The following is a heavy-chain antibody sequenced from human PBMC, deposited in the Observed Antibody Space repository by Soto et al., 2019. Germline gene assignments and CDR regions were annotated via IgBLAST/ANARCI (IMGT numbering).Heavy chain of an antibody. V-gene: IGHV3-23*01. CDR3: ARDERISVAGTDT. J-gene: IGHJ5*02. D-gene: IGHD6-19*01. Sequence: EVQLLESGGGLVQPGGSLRLSCEASGFIFSNYAMTWVRQAAGKGLEWVSSISGPGGSTYYADSVQCRFTISRDNSKNTLFLQMHSLRADDTALYFCARDERISVAGTDTWGQGILVTVTS. CDR1: GFIFSNYA. CDR2: ISGPGGST.